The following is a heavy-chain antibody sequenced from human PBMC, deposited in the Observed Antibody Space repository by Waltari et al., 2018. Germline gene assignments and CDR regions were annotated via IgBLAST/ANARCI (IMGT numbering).Heavy chain of an antibody. CDR1: GFTFSSYW. CDR3: AREVAVAGTSDAFDI. V-gene: IGHV3-7*01. D-gene: IGHD6-19*01. CDR2: IKQDGSEK. J-gene: IGHJ3*02. Sequence: VQPGGSLRLSCAASGFTFSSYWMSWVRQAPGKGLEWVANIKQDGSEKYYVDSVKGRFTISRDNAKNSLYLQMNSLRAEDTAVYYCAREVAVAGTSDAFDIWGQGTMVTVSS.